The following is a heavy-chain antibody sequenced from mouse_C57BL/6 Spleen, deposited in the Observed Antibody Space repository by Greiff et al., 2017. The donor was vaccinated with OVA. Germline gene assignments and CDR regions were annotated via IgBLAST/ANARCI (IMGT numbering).Heavy chain of an antibody. CDR2: IWSDGST. J-gene: IGHJ4*01. V-gene: IGHV2-6-1*01. CDR1: GFSLTSYG. Sequence: QVQLKESGPGLVAPSQSLSITCTVSGFSLTSYGVHWVRQPPGKGLEWLVVIWSDGSTTYNSALKSRLSISKDNSKSQVFLKMNSLQTDDTAMYYCARHEGGLYYAMDYWGQGTSVTVSS. CDR3: ARHEGGLYYAMDY.